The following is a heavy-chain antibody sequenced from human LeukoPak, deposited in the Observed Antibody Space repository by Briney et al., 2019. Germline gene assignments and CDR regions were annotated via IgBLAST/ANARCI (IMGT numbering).Heavy chain of an antibody. CDR3: AKGTGRYWTFFDD. V-gene: IGHV3-9*01. Sequence: GRSLRLSCAATGFTFDDHAMHWVRHSPGRGLEWVSGISWNSGSIDYAASVRGRFTISRDNANNSLYLQMNSLRPEDSALYYCAKGTGRYWTFFDDWGQGTLVTVSS. CDR2: ISWNSGSI. CDR1: GFTFDDHA. D-gene: IGHD1-26*01. J-gene: IGHJ4*02.